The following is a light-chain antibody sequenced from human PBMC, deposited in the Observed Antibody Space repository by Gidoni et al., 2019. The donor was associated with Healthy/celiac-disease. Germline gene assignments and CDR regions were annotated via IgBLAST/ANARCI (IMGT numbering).Light chain of an antibody. CDR3: QQSYSTPPAT. CDR1: QSISRY. CDR2: AAS. V-gene: IGKV1-39*01. J-gene: IGKJ5*01. Sequence: DIQMNQSPSSLSASVGDRVTITCRASQSISRYLNWYQQKPGKAPKLLIYAASSLQSGVPSRFSGSGSGTDFTLTISSLQPEDFATYSCQQSYSTPPATFGQGTRLEIK.